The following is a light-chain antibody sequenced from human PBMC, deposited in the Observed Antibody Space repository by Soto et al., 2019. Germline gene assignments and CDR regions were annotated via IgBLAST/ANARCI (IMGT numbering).Light chain of an antibody. V-gene: IGLV1-40*01. CDR3: QSYDSSLSGVV. CDR2: GNS. CDR1: SSNIGAGYD. J-gene: IGLJ2*01. Sequence: QSVLTQPPSVSGAPGQRVTISCTGSSSNIGAGYDVHWYQQLPGTAPKLLIYGNSNRPSGVPDRFSGSKSGTSASLAITGLKAEDEADYYCQSYDSSLSGVVFGGGTKDTVL.